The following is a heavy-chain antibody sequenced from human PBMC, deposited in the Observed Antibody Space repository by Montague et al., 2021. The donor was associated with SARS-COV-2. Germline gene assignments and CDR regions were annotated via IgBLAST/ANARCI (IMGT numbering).Heavy chain of an antibody. CDR3: ARGFRGGYSTFDY. J-gene: IGHJ4*02. Sequence: SLRLSCAASGFTFSSYAMHWVRQAPGKGLEWVAVISYDGSNKYYADSVKGRFTISRDNSKNTPYLQMNSLRAEDTAVCYCARGFRGGYSTFDYWGQGTLVTVSS. CDR1: GFTFSSYA. CDR2: ISYDGSNK. D-gene: IGHD2-21*01. V-gene: IGHV3-30*04.